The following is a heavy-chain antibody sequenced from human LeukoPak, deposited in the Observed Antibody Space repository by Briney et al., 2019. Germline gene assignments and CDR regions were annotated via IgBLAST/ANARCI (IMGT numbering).Heavy chain of an antibody. CDR1: GYSFTSYW. V-gene: IGHV1-8*02. D-gene: IGHD3-10*01. Sequence: GESLKISCKGSGYSFTSYWIGWVRQVPGKGLEWMGWMNPNSGNTGYAQKFQGRVTMTRNTSISTAYMELSSLRSEDTAVYYCARASMVRGVILFDYWGQGTLVTVSS. CDR2: MNPNSGNT. CDR3: ARASMVRGVILFDY. J-gene: IGHJ4*02.